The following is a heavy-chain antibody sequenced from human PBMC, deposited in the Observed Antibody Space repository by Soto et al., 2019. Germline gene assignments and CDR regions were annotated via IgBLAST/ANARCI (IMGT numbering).Heavy chain of an antibody. Sequence: GGSLRLSCVASGFTFSSYSMNWVRQAPGKGLEWVSSISSSSSYRYYADSVKGRFTISRDNAKNSLYLQMNSLGAEDTAVYYCARDGTDFWSGSYYYYDMDVWGQGTTVTVSS. CDR2: ISSSSSYR. J-gene: IGHJ6*02. D-gene: IGHD3-3*01. V-gene: IGHV3-21*01. CDR1: GFTFSSYS. CDR3: ARDGTDFWSGSYYYYDMDV.